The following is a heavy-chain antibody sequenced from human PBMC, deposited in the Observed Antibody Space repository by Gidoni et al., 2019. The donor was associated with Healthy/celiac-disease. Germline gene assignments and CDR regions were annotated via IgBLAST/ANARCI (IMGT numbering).Heavy chain of an antibody. V-gene: IGHV4-39*01. CDR1: GGSISSSSDY. CDR2: IYYCGTT. Sequence: QLQLQESGTGLVKPSETLSHTCTVSGGSISSSSDYWGWIRPQPGKGLEWIGSIYYCGTTYYNPALRSRVTIPVDTSKNQFSLKLSSVTAADTAVYYCARQTRADLPFDYWGQGTLVTVSS. J-gene: IGHJ4*02. CDR3: ARQTRADLPFDY.